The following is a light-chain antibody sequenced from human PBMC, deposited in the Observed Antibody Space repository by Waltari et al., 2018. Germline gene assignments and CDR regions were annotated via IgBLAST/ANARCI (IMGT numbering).Light chain of an antibody. J-gene: IGKJ2*01. CDR3: QQYYSTLMYT. Sequence: DIMMTQSPDSLAVSLGERATINCKSSQSVLYSSNNKNYLAWYQQKPGQPPKLLIYWASTRESGVPDRFSGSESGTDFTLTISSLQAEDVAVYYCQQYYSTLMYTFGQGTKLEIK. CDR1: QSVLYSSNNKNY. CDR2: WAS. V-gene: IGKV4-1*01.